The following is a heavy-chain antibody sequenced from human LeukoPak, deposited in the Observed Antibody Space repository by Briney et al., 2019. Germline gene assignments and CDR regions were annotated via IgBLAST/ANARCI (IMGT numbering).Heavy chain of an antibody. Sequence: SETLSLTCAVYGGSFSGYYWSWIRQPPGKGLEWIGEINHSGSTNYNPSLKSRVTISVDTSKNHFSLKLSSVTAADTAVYYCARVSPAADYFDYWGQGTLVTVSS. CDR3: ARVSPAADYFDY. J-gene: IGHJ4*02. CDR2: INHSGST. D-gene: IGHD2-15*01. CDR1: GGSFSGYY. V-gene: IGHV4-34*01.